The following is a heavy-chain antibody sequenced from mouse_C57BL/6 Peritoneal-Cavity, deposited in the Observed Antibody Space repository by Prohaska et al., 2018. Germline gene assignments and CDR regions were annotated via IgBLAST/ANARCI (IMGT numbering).Heavy chain of an antibody. J-gene: IGHJ1*03. Sequence: EVQLVESGGGLVQPKGSLKLSCAASGFSFNTYAMNWVRQAPGKGLEWVASIRSKSNNYETYYADSVKDRFTISRDDSESMLYLQMNNSKTTEIYMYYCAIYVNFDLWVKGTTFTVSS. CDR2: IRSKSNNYET. CDR3: AIYVNFDL. CDR1: GFSFNTYA. V-gene: IGHV10-1*01.